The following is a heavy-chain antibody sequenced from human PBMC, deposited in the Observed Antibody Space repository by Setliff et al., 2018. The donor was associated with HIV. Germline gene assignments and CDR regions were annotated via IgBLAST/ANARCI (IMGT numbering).Heavy chain of an antibody. Sequence: PSETLSLTCSVSGGAISGSGYYWSWIRQPPGKALEWIGYIYYSGSVYYNPSLKSRLTISVDTSKNQFSVKLNSVTAEDTAVYYCASHFGYCSSTSCAGYWGQGALVTVSS. CDR3: ASHFGYCSSTSCAGY. J-gene: IGHJ4*02. D-gene: IGHD2-2*01. CDR1: GGAISGSGYY. V-gene: IGHV4-31*03. CDR2: IYYSGSV.